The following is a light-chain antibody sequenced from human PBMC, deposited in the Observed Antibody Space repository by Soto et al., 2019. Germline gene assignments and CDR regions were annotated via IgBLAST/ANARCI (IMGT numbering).Light chain of an antibody. CDR2: WAS. V-gene: IGKV4-1*01. CDR1: QTLFSSSSNKNY. J-gene: IGKJ3*01. CDR3: QEHYASPFT. Sequence: DIVMTQSPDSLAVSLGEVATINCKSSQTLFSSSSNKNYLAWFQQKPRQPPKLLISWASTRESGVPDRFSGSGSGTDLTLTISSLQAEDVAVYYCQEHYASPFTFGPGTKVEIK.